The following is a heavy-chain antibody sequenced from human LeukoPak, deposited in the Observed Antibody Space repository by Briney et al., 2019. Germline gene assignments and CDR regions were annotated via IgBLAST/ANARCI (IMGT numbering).Heavy chain of an antibody. CDR3: ARDLGDSSGYAFDI. D-gene: IGHD3-22*01. Sequence: GGSLRLSCAASGFTVSSNYMSWVRQAPGKGLEWVSVIYSGGSTYYADSVKGRFTISRDNAKNSLYLQMNSLRAEDTAVYYCARDLGDSSGYAFDIWGQGTMVTVSS. CDR1: GFTVSSNY. V-gene: IGHV3-53*01. CDR2: IYSGGST. J-gene: IGHJ3*02.